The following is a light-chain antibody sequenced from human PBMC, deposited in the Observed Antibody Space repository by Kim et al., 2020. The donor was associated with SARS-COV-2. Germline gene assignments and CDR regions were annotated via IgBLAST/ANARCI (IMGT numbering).Light chain of an antibody. CDR3: SSYTRSSTRI. CDR2: DVT. Sequence: QSALTQPASVSGSPGQSINISCTGTSGDVGAYNYVSWYQQQPGKAPKLIIYDVTDRPSGVSNRFSGSKSGNTASLTISGLQADDEAAYYGSSYTRSSTRIFGGGTQLTVL. CDR1: SGDVGAYNY. V-gene: IGLV2-14*03. J-gene: IGLJ2*01.